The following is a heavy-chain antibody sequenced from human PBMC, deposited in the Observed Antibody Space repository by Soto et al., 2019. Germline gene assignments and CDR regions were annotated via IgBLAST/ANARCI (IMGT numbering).Heavy chain of an antibody. D-gene: IGHD2-21*01. Sequence: QVQLVQSGAEVKKPGSSVKVSCKASGGTFYYYTITWVRQAPGQGLEWMGRIIPILNIADYAQKFQGTVTITADKTTTMVEMELRRLTSEDTAVYYCARGGGARCHDCLHDNDHWGQGTLVTVCS. CDR3: ARGGGARCHDCLHDNDH. CDR1: GGTFYYYT. CDR2: IIPILNIA. J-gene: IGHJ4*02. V-gene: IGHV1-69*02.